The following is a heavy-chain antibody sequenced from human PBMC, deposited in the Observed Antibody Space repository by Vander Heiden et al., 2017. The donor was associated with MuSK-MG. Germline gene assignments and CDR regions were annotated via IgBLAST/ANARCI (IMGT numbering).Heavy chain of an antibody. V-gene: IGHV4-34*01. Sequence: QVQLQQRGAGLLKPSETLSLTCAVYGGSFSGYYWRWIRQPPGKGLEWIGEINHSGSTNYNPSLKSRVTISVDTSKNQFSLKLSSVTAADTAVYYCARGVDIVVVVAALYYFDYWGQGTLVTVSS. CDR2: INHSGST. CDR1: GGSFSGYY. D-gene: IGHD2-15*01. J-gene: IGHJ4*02. CDR3: ARGVDIVVVVAALYYFDY.